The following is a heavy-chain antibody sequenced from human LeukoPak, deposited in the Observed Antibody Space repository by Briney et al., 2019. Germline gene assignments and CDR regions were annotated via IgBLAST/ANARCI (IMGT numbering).Heavy chain of an antibody. CDR2: TYYRSKWYN. Sequence: SQTLSLTCAISGDSVSSNRAAWNWIRQSPSRGLEWLGRTYYRSKWYNDYALSMKSRITINPDTSKNQFSLHLNSVTPEDTAVYYCARGVVAPGTVSFDYWGQGTLVTVSS. D-gene: IGHD6-13*01. CDR1: GDSVSSNRAA. CDR3: ARGVVAPGTVSFDY. V-gene: IGHV6-1*01. J-gene: IGHJ4*02.